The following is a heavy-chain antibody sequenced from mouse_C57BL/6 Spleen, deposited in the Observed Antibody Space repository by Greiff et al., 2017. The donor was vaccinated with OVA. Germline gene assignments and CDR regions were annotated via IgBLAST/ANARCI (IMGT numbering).Heavy chain of an antibody. V-gene: IGHV5-4*01. J-gene: IGHJ2*01. CDR2: ISDGGSYT. D-gene: IGHD1-1*01. CDR3: AREGGYYYGSSLDY. CDR1: GFTFSSYA. Sequence: EVKLVESGGGLVKPGGSLKLSCAASGFTFSSYAMSWVRQTPEKRLEWVATISDGGSYTYYPDNVKGRFTISRDNAKNNLYLQMSHLKSEDTAMDYCAREGGYYYGSSLDYWGQGTTLTVSS.